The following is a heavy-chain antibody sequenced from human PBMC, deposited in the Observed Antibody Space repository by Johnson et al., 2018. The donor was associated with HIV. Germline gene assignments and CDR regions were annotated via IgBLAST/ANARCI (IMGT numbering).Heavy chain of an antibody. CDR1: GFTFDDYG. J-gene: IGHJ3*02. D-gene: IGHD3-10*01. V-gene: IGHV3-11*01. CDR3: AREATMVREVNDGFDI. Sequence: QVQLVESGGGVVRPGGSLRLSCAASGFTFDDYGMSWIRQAPGKGLEWVSYISSSGSTIYYADSVKGRFTISRDNAKNSLYLQMNSLRVEDTAVYYCAREATMVREVNDGFDIWGQGTMVTVSS. CDR2: ISSSGSTI.